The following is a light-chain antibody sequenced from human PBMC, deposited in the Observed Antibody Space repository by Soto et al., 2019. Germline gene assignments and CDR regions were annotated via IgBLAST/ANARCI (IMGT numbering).Light chain of an antibody. CDR2: DAS. J-gene: IGKJ5*01. CDR1: QTVRSY. CDR3: QQRYNWPVT. V-gene: IGKV3-11*01. Sequence: EIVLTQSPATLSLSPGERAALSCRASQTVRSYLAWYQQKPGQAPRLLIYDASNRATGIPARFSGSGSGTDFTLTISSLEPEDFAFYYCQQRYNWPVTFGQGTRLEIK.